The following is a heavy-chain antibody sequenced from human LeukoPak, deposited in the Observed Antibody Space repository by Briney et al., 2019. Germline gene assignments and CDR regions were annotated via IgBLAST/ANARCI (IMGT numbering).Heavy chain of an antibody. D-gene: IGHD1-7*01. J-gene: IGHJ4*02. V-gene: IGHV5-51*01. CDR1: GYSFTTYW. Sequence: GESLKISCKGSGYSFTTYWTGWVRQMPGKGLEWMGIIYPGDSDTRYSPSFQGRVTISADKSISTAYLEWSSLKASDTAMYYCARRGYNWNLNYFDYWGQGTLVTVSS. CDR2: IYPGDSDT. CDR3: ARRGYNWNLNYFDY.